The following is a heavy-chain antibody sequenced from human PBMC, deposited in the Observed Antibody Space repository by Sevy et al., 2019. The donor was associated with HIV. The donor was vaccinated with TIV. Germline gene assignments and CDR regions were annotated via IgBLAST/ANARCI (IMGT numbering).Heavy chain of an antibody. V-gene: IGHV4-59*12. Sequence: SETLSLSCAVSGASITSYYWNWMRQSPGKGLEWIAYVYHSGTTSYNPSLKSRVSTSLDTSREQFSLTLYSVTAADSAVYYCARARRRPPVVDSNWYFDVWGRGILVTVSS. D-gene: IGHD3-22*01. J-gene: IGHJ2*01. CDR2: VYHSGTT. CDR3: ARARRRPPVVDSNWYFDV. CDR1: GASITSYY.